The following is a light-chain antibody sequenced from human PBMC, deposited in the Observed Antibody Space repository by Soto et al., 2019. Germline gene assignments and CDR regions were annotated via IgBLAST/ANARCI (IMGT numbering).Light chain of an antibody. CDR3: QQSFSTPPT. Sequence: DIQMTQSPSTLSASVGDRVTITCRASQSISSWLAWYQQKPGKAPKLLIYDAYSLESGTPSRFSGRRSGTEFTLTIASVQPEDVATAYCQQSFSTPPTFGGGTRVEVK. J-gene: IGKJ4*01. CDR1: QSISSW. CDR2: DAY. V-gene: IGKV1-5*01.